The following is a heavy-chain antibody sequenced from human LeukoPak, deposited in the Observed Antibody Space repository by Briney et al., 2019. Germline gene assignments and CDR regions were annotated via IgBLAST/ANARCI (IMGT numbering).Heavy chain of an antibody. V-gene: IGHV3-30*04. CDR2: ISYDGSNK. CDR3: ARDQRRILWFGELSAFDY. D-gene: IGHD3-10*01. J-gene: IGHJ4*02. Sequence: PGRSLRLSCAAPGFTFSSYAMHWVRQAPGKGLEWVAVISYDGSNKYYADSVKGRFTISRDNSKNTLYLQMNSLRAEDTAVYYCARDQRRILWFGELSAFDYWGQGTLVTVSS. CDR1: GFTFSSYA.